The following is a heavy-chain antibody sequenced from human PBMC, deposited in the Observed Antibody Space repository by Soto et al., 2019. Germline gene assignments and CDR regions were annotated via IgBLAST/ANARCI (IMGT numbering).Heavy chain of an antibody. D-gene: IGHD3-3*01. J-gene: IGHJ4*02. V-gene: IGHV3-23*01. CDR2: ISGSGGST. Sequence: TGGSLRLSCAASGFTFSSYAMSWVRQAPGRGLEWVSAISGSGGSTYYADSVKGRFTISRDNSKNTLYLQMNSLRAEDTAVYYCAKEASTGYYDFWSGWSDYWGQGTLVTVSS. CDR3: AKEASTGYYDFWSGWSDY. CDR1: GFTFSSYA.